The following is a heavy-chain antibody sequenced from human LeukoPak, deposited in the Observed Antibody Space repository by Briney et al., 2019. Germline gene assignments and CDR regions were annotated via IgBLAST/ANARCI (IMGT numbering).Heavy chain of an antibody. V-gene: IGHV4-4*07. CDR2: IHTGGST. CDR1: GGSIFTYY. D-gene: IGHD3-22*01. CDR3: ARVFDRDV. Sequence: SETLSLTCSISGGSIFTYYWSWVRQPAGKGLERIGRIHTGGSTNYSPSLKSRVTMSLDTSKNQFSLKLASVTAADTAVYYCARVFDRDVWGQGKLVTVSS. J-gene: IGHJ3*01.